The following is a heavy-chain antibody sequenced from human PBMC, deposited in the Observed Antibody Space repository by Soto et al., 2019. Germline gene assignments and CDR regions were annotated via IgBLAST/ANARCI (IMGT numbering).Heavy chain of an antibody. CDR2: IYYSGSA. D-gene: IGHD3-22*01. CDR1: GGSVSSRSYY. J-gene: IGHJ5*02. Sequence: SSETLSLTCTVSGGSVSSRSYYWSWIRQPPGEGLEWIGSIYYSGSAQYSPSLKSRVIISVDTSKNQFSLKLSSVTAADTAVYYCAGTANSNWFDPWGQGTLVTVSS. CDR3: AGTANSNWFDP. V-gene: IGHV4-39*01.